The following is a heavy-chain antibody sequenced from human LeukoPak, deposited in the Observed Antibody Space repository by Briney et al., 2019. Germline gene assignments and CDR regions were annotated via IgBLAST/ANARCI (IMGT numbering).Heavy chain of an antibody. V-gene: IGHV4-61*02. J-gene: IGHJ5*02. CDR2: IYTSGST. D-gene: IGHD2-2*01. CDR1: GGSISSGSYY. Sequence: PSETLSLTCTVSGGSISSGSYYWSWIRQPAGKGLEWIGRIYTSGSTNYNPSLKIRVTISVDTSKNQFSLKLSSVTAADTAVYYCAREGAYCSSTSCNWFDPWGQGTLVTVSS. CDR3: AREGAYCSSTSCNWFDP.